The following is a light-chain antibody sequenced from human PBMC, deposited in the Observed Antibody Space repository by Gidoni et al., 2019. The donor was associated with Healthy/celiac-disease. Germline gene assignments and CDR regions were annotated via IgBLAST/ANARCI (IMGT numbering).Light chain of an antibody. V-gene: IGKV3-15*01. CDR1: QSVSSN. CDR3: QQYNNWPRAT. Sequence: EIVMTQSPATLSVSPGERATLSCRASQSVSSNLAWYQQKPGQAPRLLIYGASTRATGIPARFSGSGSGTEFTLTISSLQSEDFAVYYCQQYNNWPRATFXPXTKVDIK. CDR2: GAS. J-gene: IGKJ3*01.